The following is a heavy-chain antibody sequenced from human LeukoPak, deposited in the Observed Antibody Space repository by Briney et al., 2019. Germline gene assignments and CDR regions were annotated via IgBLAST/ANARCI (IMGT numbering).Heavy chain of an antibody. J-gene: IGHJ3*02. CDR2: IYHSGST. CDR3: ARAPQGIEDAFDI. Sequence: SEALSLTCAVSGGSISSGGFSWSWIRQPPGKGLEWIGYIYHSGSTYYNPSLKSRVTISVDRSKNQFSLKLSSVTAADTAVYYCARAPQGIEDAFDIWGQGTMVTVSS. CDR1: GGSISSGGFS. V-gene: IGHV4-30-2*01. D-gene: IGHD6-13*01.